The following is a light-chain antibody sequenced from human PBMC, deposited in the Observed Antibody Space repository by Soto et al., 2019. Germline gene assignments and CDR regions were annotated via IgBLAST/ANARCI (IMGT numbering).Light chain of an antibody. CDR2: DAS. CDR1: QSVSSN. V-gene: IGKV3-15*01. J-gene: IGKJ5*01. CDR3: QQYHNWPIT. Sequence: EIVMTQSLSTLSVSPGESATLSCRASQSVSSNLAWHQQKPGQAPRILMYDASTRATGISARFSGSGSGTEFTLTISSLQSEDFAVYYCQQYHNWPITFGQGTRLEIK.